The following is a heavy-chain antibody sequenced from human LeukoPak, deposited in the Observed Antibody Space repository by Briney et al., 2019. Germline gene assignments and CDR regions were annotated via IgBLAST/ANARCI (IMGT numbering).Heavy chain of an antibody. Sequence: SETLSLTCTVSGDSISSSSYYWAWIRQPPGKGPEWIGSIYYSGRTYYNPSLKSRVTISVYTSKNQFSLKLSSVTAADTAVYYCARRASSGYLYYFDYWGQGTLVTVSS. CDR2: IYYSGRT. CDR1: GDSISSSSYY. CDR3: ARRASSGYLYYFDY. J-gene: IGHJ4*02. D-gene: IGHD3-22*01. V-gene: IGHV4-39*01.